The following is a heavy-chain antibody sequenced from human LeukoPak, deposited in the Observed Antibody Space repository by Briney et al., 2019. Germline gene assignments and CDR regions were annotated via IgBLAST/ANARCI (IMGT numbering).Heavy chain of an antibody. CDR3: ARDRYYYGSGSLVDY. D-gene: IGHD3-10*01. V-gene: IGHV3-7*01. Sequence: GGSLRLSCAASGFTLSSYWMSWVRQAPGKGLEWVANIKQDGSEKYYVDSVKGRFTISRDNAKNSLYLQMNSLRAEDTAVYYCARDRYYYGSGSLVDYWGQGTLVTVSS. CDR2: IKQDGSEK. CDR1: GFTLSSYW. J-gene: IGHJ4*02.